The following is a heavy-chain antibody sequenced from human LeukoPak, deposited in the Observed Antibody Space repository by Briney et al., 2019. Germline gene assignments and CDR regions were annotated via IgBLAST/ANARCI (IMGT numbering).Heavy chain of an antibody. V-gene: IGHV4-59*12. CDR1: GGSISSYY. CDR3: AGYYGDYYYYYGMDV. D-gene: IGHD4-17*01. CDR2: IYYSGST. Sequence: SETLSLTCTVSGGSISSYYWSWIRQPPGKGLEWIGYIYYSGSTNYNPSLKSRVTMSVDTSKNQFSLKLSSVTAADTAVYYCAGYYGDYYYYYGMDVWGQGTTVTVSS. J-gene: IGHJ6*02.